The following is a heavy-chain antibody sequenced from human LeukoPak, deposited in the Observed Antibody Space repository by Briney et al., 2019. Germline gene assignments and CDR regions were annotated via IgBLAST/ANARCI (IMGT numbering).Heavy chain of an antibody. Sequence: GASVKVSCKVSGYTLTELSMHWVRQAPGKGLEWMGGFDPEDGETIYAQKFQGRVTMTEDTSTDTAYTELSSLRSEDTAVYYCATFGVSPYGSGSSGYWGQGTLVTVSS. D-gene: IGHD3-10*01. J-gene: IGHJ4*02. V-gene: IGHV1-24*01. CDR1: GYTLTELS. CDR2: FDPEDGET. CDR3: ATFGVSPYGSGSSGY.